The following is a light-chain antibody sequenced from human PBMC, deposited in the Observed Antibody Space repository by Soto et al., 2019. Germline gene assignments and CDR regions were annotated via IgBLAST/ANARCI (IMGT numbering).Light chain of an antibody. CDR1: SSDIGAGFD. Sequence: QSVLTQPPSVSGAPGQRVTISCTGSSSDIGAGFDVHGYQHLPGTAPKLLIYGNTNRPSGVPGRFSGSKSGTSASLVITGLQAEDEADYYCQSYENSRTGFYVFGTGTKVTVL. J-gene: IGLJ1*01. CDR2: GNT. CDR3: QSYENSRTGFYV. V-gene: IGLV1-40*01.